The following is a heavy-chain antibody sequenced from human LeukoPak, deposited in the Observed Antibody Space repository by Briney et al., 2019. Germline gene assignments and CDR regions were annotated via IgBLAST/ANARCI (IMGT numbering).Heavy chain of an antibody. J-gene: IGHJ6*02. CDR2: IYPGDSDT. V-gene: IGHV5-51*01. D-gene: IGHD4-11*01. Sequence: GESLQISCKGSGYGFTSYWIGWVRRMPGKGVEGMGIIYPGDSDTTYSPSFQGQVTISADKSISTAYLQWSSLNASDTAMYYCARSPYSNYAYYYYYGMDVWGQGTTVTVSS. CDR1: GYGFTSYW. CDR3: ARSPYSNYAYYYYYGMDV.